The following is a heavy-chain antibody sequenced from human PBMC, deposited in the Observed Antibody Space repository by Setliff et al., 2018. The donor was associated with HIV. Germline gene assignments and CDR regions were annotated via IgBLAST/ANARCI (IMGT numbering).Heavy chain of an antibody. CDR2: IYNSGST. D-gene: IGHD3-22*01. CDR1: GGSISSGSYY. Sequence: SETLSLTCTVSGGSISSGSYYWSWIRQPAGKGLEWIGHIYNSGSTNYNPSLTSRVTISVDTSRNQFSLKLTSVTAADTAVYYCARDSDGSSYYHFAHWSQGTLVTVSS. V-gene: IGHV4-61*10. CDR3: ARDSDGSSYYHFAH. J-gene: IGHJ4*02.